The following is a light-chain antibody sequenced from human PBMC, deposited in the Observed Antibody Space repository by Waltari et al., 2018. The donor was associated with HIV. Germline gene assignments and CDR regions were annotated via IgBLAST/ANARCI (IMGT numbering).Light chain of an antibody. Sequence: SFELTQPPSVSVSPGQTARITCSGDALTKQYTYWYQQKPGQAPVVVIYKDTERPSGIPERFSGSSSGTTVTLTISGFQSEDEADYYCQSADTGGTRVFGPGTKVTVL. CDR3: QSADTGGTRV. CDR1: ALTKQY. CDR2: KDT. V-gene: IGLV3-25*03. J-gene: IGLJ1*01.